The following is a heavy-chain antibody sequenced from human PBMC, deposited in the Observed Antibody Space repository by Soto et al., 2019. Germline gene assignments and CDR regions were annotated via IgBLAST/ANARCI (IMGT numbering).Heavy chain of an antibody. Sequence: GGSLRLSCAASGFTFSSYAMHWVRQAPGKGLEWVAVISYDGSNKYYADSVKGRFTISRDNSKNTLYLQMNSLRAEDTAVYYCARPYCSGGSCYLGSFDYWGQGTLVTVSS. V-gene: IGHV3-30-3*01. CDR1: GFTFSSYA. J-gene: IGHJ4*02. CDR2: ISYDGSNK. D-gene: IGHD2-15*01. CDR3: ARPYCSGGSCYLGSFDY.